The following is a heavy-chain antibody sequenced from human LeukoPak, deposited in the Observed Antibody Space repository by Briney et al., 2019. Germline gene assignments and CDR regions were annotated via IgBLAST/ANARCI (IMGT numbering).Heavy chain of an antibody. CDR3: TTALAYDYVWGSYRYPSH. V-gene: IGHV3-15*01. Sequence: PGGSLRLSCAASGFTFSNAWMSWVRQAPGKGLERVGRIKSKTDGGTTDYAAPVKGRFAISRDDSKNTLYLQMNSLKTEDTAVYYCTTALAYDYVWGSYRYPSHWGQGTLVTVSS. CDR2: IKSKTDGGTT. CDR1: GFTFSNAW. J-gene: IGHJ4*02. D-gene: IGHD3-16*02.